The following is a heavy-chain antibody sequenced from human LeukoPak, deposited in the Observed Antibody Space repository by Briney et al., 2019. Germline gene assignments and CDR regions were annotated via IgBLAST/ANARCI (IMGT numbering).Heavy chain of an antibody. J-gene: IGHJ4*02. CDR2: ISWNSGSL. CDR3: AGGTGCLIDY. Sequence: GGSLSLFCAAFGFTFDDYAMHWVRHAPGRGREWVSGISWNSGSLGYADSVKGRFTISRDNAKNSLYLQLNRLRAEDTAVYYCAGGTGCLIDYWGQGTLVTVSS. D-gene: IGHD6-19*01. CDR1: GFTFDDYA. V-gene: IGHV3-9*01.